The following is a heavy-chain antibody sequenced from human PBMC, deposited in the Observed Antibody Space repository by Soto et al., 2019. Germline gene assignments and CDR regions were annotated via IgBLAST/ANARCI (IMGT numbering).Heavy chain of an antibody. CDR1: GFTYSDYY. Sequence: GGSLRLSCAASGFTYSDYYMTWIRQAPGKGLEWVSYISTSGIYTNYADSVKGRFTISRDNTKNSLYLQMNSLRAEDTAVYYCASRMAVGGGLGWFDSWGQGHLVTVSS. D-gene: IGHD2-15*01. CDR2: ISTSGIYT. V-gene: IGHV3-11*03. CDR3: ASRMAVGGGLGWFDS. J-gene: IGHJ5*01.